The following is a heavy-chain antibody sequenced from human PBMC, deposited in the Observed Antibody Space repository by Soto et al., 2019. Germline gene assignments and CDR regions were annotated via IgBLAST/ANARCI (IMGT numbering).Heavy chain of an antibody. CDR2: ICGSGGST. Sequence: GGSLRLSCAASGFTFSSYAMSWVRQAPGKGLEWVSAICGSGGSTYYADSVKGRFTISRDNSKNTLYLQMNSLRAEDTAVYYCAKGLANYYDSSGYYHFDYWGQGTMVTVYS. V-gene: IGHV3-23*01. D-gene: IGHD3-22*01. J-gene: IGHJ4*02. CDR3: AKGLANYYDSSGYYHFDY. CDR1: GFTFSSYA.